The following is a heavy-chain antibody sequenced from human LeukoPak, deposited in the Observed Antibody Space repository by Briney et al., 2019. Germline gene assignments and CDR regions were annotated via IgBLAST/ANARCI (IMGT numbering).Heavy chain of an antibody. CDR2: IYWDDDQ. CDR1: ASSFSTSGAP. V-gene: IGHV2-5*02. J-gene: IGHJ4*02. Sequence: SGPTLVNPTQTLTPTCTFAASSFSTSGAPVGWSRQLPGTALVSIELIYWDDDQRYSPSLKRRLTITKDTSKNQVVLTMTNMDPVDTATYYCAHRRSSGLFDYWGQGTLVTVSS. D-gene: IGHD6-19*01. CDR3: AHRRSSGLFDY.